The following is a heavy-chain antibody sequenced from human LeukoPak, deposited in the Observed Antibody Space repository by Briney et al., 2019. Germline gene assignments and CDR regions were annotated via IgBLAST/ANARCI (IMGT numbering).Heavy chain of an antibody. CDR3: ARDHYDFWSGPSH. J-gene: IGHJ4*02. CDR2: ISSSSSYI. CDR1: GFTFSSYS. Sequence: GGSLRLSCAASGFTFSSYSMNWVRQAPGKGLEWVSSISSSSSYIYYADSVKGRFTISRDNAKNSLYLQMNSLRAEDTAVYYCARDHYDFWSGPSHWVRGTLVTVSS. V-gene: IGHV3-21*01. D-gene: IGHD3-3*01.